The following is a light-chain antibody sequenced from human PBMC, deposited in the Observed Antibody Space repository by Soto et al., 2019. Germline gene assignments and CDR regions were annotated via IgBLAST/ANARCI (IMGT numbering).Light chain of an antibody. CDR2: DAS. J-gene: IGKJ4*01. Sequence: EIVMTQSPATLSVSPGERATLSCRASQSVNSNLAWYRQKPGQAPRLLISDASTRATGVPAMFSGSGSGTDFTITISSLQSEDSGIYYCQQYHFWPPLTFGGGTKGEIK. CDR3: QQYHFWPPLT. V-gene: IGKV3-15*01. CDR1: QSVNSN.